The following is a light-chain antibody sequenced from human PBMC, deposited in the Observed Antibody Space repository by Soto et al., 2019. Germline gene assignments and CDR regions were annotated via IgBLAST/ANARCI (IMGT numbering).Light chain of an antibody. V-gene: IGLV2-14*01. CDR3: SSYTNINTRACV. CDR2: AVT. Sequence: QSVLTQPASVSGSPGQSITIYCTGTSGDIGSYNRVSWYQQHPGKAPKLIIYAVTDRPSGVSNRFSRSKSGNTASLTISGLQAEDEAESYCSSYTNINTRACVFGTGTQLTVL. CDR1: SGDIGSYNR. J-gene: IGLJ1*01.